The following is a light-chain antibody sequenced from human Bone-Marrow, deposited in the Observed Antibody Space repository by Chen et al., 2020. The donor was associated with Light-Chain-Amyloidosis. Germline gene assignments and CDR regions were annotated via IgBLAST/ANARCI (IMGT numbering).Light chain of an antibody. CDR1: SGHSSYI. Sequence: PVRTQSSSASASRGSTVKLTCTLSSGHSSYIIAWHQQQPGKAPRYLMKLEGSGSYNKGSGVPDRCSGSSSGADRYLTISNLQSEDEADYYCETWDSNTRVFGGGTKLTVL. CDR2: LEGSGSY. J-gene: IGLJ2*01. CDR3: ETWDSNTRV. V-gene: IGLV4-60*03.